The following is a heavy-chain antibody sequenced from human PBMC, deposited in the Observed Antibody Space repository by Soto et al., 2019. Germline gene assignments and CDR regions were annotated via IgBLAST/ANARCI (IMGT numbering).Heavy chain of an antibody. Sequence: EVQLMESGGGLVQPGGSLRLSCAASGFTFSSHWLHWVRQTPGEGLVSVSRINPDASDADYADSVKGRFTISRDNAKSTLYLDMNSLRAEDTGVYYCARPKTMVYSAFDTWGQGTMVTVSS. CDR3: ARPKTMVYSAFDT. V-gene: IGHV3-74*01. CDR2: INPDASDA. J-gene: IGHJ3*02. CDR1: GFTFSSHW. D-gene: IGHD2-8*01.